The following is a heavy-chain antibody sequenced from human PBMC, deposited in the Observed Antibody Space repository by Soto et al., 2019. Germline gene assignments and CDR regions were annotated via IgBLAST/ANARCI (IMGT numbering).Heavy chain of an antibody. V-gene: IGHV4-30-4*01. CDR2: IYYSGST. CDR1: GGSISSGDYY. D-gene: IGHD5-12*01. Sequence: SETLSLTYTVSGGSISSGDYYWSWIRQPPGKGLEWIGYIYYSGSTYYNPSLKSRVTISVDTSKNQFSLKLSSVTAADTAVYYCARADSGYDLFDYWGQGTLVTVSS. CDR3: ARADSGYDLFDY. J-gene: IGHJ4*02.